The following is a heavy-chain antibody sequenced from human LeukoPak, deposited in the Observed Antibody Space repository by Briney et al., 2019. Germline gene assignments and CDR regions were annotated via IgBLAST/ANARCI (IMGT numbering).Heavy chain of an antibody. J-gene: IGHJ3*02. CDR1: GYTFTSYA. D-gene: IGHD6-13*01. CDR3: ARDYSSSPYYAFDI. CDR2: INTNTGNP. Sequence: ASVKVSCKASGYTFTSYAMNWVRQAPGQGLEWMGWINTNTGNPTYAQGFTGRFVFSLDTSVSTAYLQITSLKAEDTAVYYCARDYSSSPYYAFDIWGQGTMVTVSS. V-gene: IGHV7-4-1*02.